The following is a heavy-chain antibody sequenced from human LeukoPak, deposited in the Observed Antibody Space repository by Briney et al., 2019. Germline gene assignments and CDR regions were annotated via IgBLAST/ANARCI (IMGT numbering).Heavy chain of an antibody. CDR3: ARGTRYYCYMDV. J-gene: IGHJ6*03. CDR1: GGSISSSSYY. CDR2: IYYSGST. Sequence: SETLSLTCTVSGGSISSSSYYWGWIRQPPGKGLEWIGSIYYSGSTYYNPSLKSRVTISVDTSKNQFSLKLSSVTAADTAVYYCARGTRYYCYMDVWGKGTAVTVSS. V-gene: IGHV4-39*07.